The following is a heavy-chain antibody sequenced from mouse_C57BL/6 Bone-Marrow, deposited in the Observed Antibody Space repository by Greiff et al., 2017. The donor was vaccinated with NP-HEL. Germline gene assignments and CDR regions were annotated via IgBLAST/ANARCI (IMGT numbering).Heavy chain of an antibody. CDR2: ISSGSSTI. V-gene: IGHV5-17*01. CDR3: ARVDDYDGPWFAY. CDR1: GFTFSDYG. D-gene: IGHD2-4*01. Sequence: EVKLMESGGGLVKPGGSLKLSCAASGFTFSDYGMHWVRQAPEKGLEWVAYISSGSSTIYYADTVKGRFTISRDNAKNTLFLQMTSLRSEDTAMYYCARVDDYDGPWFAYWGQGTLVTVSA. J-gene: IGHJ3*01.